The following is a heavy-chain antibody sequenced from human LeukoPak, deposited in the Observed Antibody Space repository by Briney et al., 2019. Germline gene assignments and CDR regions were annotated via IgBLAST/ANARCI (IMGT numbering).Heavy chain of an antibody. CDR2: IDHSGST. D-gene: IGHD6-13*01. J-gene: IGHJ5*02. CDR1: GYSISTGYY. V-gene: IGHV4-38-2*01. Sequence: SETLSLTCAVSGYSISTGYYWGWIRQPPGKGLEWIGRIDHSGSTYYNPSLKSPVTISVDTSKNQFSLKLSSVTAADTAVYYCARSPLGIAAAGTLGSFDPWGQGTLVTVSS. CDR3: ARSPLGIAAAGTLGSFDP.